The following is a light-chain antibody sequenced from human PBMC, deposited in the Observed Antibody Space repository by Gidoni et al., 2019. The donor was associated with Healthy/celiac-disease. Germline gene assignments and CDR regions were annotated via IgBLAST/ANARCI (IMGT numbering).Light chain of an antibody. CDR3: NSRDSSGNLYV. J-gene: IGLJ1*01. Sequence: SSELTQDPAVSVALGQTVRITCQGDSLRSYYASWYQQKPGQAPVLVIYGKNKRPSGIPDRFSGSSSGNTASLTITGAQAEDEADYYCNSRDSSGNLYVFGTGTKVTVL. CDR2: GKN. CDR1: SLRSYY. V-gene: IGLV3-19*01.